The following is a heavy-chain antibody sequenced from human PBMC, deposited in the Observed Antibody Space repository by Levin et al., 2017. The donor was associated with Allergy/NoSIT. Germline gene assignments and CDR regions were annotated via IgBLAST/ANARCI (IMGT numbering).Heavy chain of an antibody. CDR2: ISYDGSNK. D-gene: IGHD3-22*01. V-gene: IGHV3-30*18. Sequence: LSLTCAASGFTFSSYGMHWVRQAPGKGLEWVAVISYDGSNKYYADSVKGRFTISRDNSKNTLYLQMNSLRAEDTAVYYCAKAATYYYDSSGDSFADYWGQGTLVTVSS. CDR3: AKAATYYYDSSGDSFADY. CDR1: GFTFSSYG. J-gene: IGHJ4*02.